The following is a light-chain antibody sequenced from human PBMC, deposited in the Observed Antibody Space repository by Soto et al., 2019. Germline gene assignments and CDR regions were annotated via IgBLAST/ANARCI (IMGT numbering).Light chain of an antibody. J-gene: IGLJ2*01. Sequence: QSALTQPASVSGSPERSITISCTGTSSDVGGYNYVSWYQQHPGKAPKLMIYGVTNRPSGVSNRFSGSKSGNTASLTISGLQAEDEADYYCSSYTSSTTLSVVFGGGTKVTVL. CDR1: SSDVGGYNY. V-gene: IGLV2-14*01. CDR3: SSYTSSTTLSVV. CDR2: GVT.